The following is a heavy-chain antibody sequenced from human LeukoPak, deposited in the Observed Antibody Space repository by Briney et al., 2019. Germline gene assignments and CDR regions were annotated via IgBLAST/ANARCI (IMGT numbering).Heavy chain of an antibody. CDR3: ARVFSYPLRAPFDP. Sequence: SETLSLTCTVSGGSISSYYWSWIRQPPGKGLEWIGYIFYSGSTNCNPSLKSRVTISVDTSKNQFSLKLSSVTAADTAVYYCARVFSYPLRAPFDPWSQGTLVTVSS. J-gene: IGHJ5*02. CDR1: GGSISSYY. V-gene: IGHV4-59*01. D-gene: IGHD3-3*01. CDR2: IFYSGST.